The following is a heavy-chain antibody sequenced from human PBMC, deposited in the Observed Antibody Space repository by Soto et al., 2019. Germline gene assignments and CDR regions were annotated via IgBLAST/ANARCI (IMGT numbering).Heavy chain of an antibody. CDR2: INHSGST. CDR3: ARGHRSAYGSGSYLNWFDP. V-gene: IGHV4-34*01. J-gene: IGHJ5*02. D-gene: IGHD3-10*01. Sequence: SETLSLTCAIYGGSFSGYYWSWIRQPPGKGLEWIGEINHSGSTNYNPSLKSRVTISVDTSKNQFSLKLSSVTAADTAVYYCARGHRSAYGSGSYLNWFDPWGQGTLVTVS. CDR1: GGSFSGYY.